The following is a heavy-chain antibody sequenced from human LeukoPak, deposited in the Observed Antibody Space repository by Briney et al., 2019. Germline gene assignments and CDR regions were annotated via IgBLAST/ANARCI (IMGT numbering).Heavy chain of an antibody. D-gene: IGHD3-3*01. CDR1: GFTFSNFW. J-gene: IGHJ4*02. CDR2: IDSDGSST. Sequence: GGSLRLSCAASGFTFSNFWMHWVRRAPGKGQVWVSRIDSDGSSTSYADSVKGRFTISRNNAENTLYLQMNSLRAEDTAVYFCASGQFWSGYYYDYWGQGTLVTVSS. CDR3: ASGQFWSGYYYDY. V-gene: IGHV3-74*01.